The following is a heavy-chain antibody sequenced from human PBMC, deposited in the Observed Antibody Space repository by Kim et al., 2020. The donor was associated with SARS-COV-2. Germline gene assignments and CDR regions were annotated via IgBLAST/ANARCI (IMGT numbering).Heavy chain of an antibody. CDR2: INHSGST. D-gene: IGHD3-10*01. Sequence: SETLSLTCAVYGGSFSGYYWSWIRQPPGKGLEWIGEINHSGSTNYNPSLKSRVTISVDTSKNQFSLKLSSVTAADTAVYYCARVAVRGVRREYFQHWGQGTLVTVSS. J-gene: IGHJ1*01. V-gene: IGHV4-34*01. CDR3: ARVAVRGVRREYFQH. CDR1: GGSFSGYY.